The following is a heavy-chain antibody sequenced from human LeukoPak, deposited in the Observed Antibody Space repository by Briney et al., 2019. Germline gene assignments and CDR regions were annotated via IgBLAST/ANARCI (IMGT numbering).Heavy chain of an antibody. CDR1: GGSFSGYY. V-gene: IGHV4-34*01. Sequence: SGTLSLTCAVYGGSFSGYYWSWIRQPPGKGLEWIGEINHSGSTNYNPSLKSRVTISVDTSKNQFSLKLSSVTAADTAVYYCARGRSGDYVWGSYRYVAPFDYWGQGTLVTVSS. CDR2: INHSGST. D-gene: IGHD3-16*02. J-gene: IGHJ4*02. CDR3: ARGRSGDYVWGSYRYVAPFDY.